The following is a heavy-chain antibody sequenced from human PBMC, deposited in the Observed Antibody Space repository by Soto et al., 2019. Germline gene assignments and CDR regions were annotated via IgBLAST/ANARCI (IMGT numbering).Heavy chain of an antibody. D-gene: IGHD2-2*01. Sequence: QLQLQESGPGLVKPSETLSLTCTVSGGSISSGPYSWGWIRQPPGEGMEWIGTFHDNENTYYNPSVDSRVTISVDSSKNQFSLRVSSVTVADTAVYYCARVGGYCSSTTCDGFYGMDVWGQGTTVTVSS. CDR2: FHDNENT. CDR1: GGSISSGPYS. J-gene: IGHJ6*02. V-gene: IGHV4-39*01. CDR3: ARVGGYCSSTTCDGFYGMDV.